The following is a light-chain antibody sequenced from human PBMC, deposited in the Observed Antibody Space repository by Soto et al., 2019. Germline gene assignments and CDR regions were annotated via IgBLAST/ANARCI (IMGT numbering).Light chain of an antibody. CDR1: QSFSSS. J-gene: IGKJ4*01. CDR3: QQYNNWPFT. Sequence: EIVMTQSPSTLSVSPGERATLSCRASQSFSSSLAWYQQKPGQAPMLLIYGASARASGIPARFSGSGSGTECTITISSLQSEDFAVYDCQQYNNWPFTFGGGTKVEI. CDR2: GAS. V-gene: IGKV3-15*01.